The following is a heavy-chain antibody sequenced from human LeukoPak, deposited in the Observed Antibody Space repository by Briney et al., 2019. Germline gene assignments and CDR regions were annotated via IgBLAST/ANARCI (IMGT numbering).Heavy chain of an antibody. CDR3: AREGSSSWDFDY. CDR2: INAGNGNT. CDR1: GYTFTSYA. J-gene: IGHJ4*02. Sequence: ASVKVSCKASGYTFTSYAMHWVRQAPGQRLEWMGWINAGNGNTKYSQKFQGRVTITRDTSASTAYMELSSLRSEDTAVYYCAREGSSSWDFDYWGQGTLVTVSS. V-gene: IGHV1-3*01. D-gene: IGHD6-13*01.